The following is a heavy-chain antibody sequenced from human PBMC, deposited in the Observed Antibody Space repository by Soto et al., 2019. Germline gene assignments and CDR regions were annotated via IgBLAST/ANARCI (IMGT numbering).Heavy chain of an antibody. V-gene: IGHV3-49*03. CDR2: IRSKAYGGTT. CDR1: GFTFGDYA. J-gene: IGHJ4*02. Sequence: PGGSLRLSCTASGFTFGDYAMSWFRQAPGKGLEWVGFIRSKAYGGTTEYAASVKGRFTISRDDSKSIAYLQMNSLKTEDTAVYYCTRDQVAVAGTSDYWGQGTLVTVSS. CDR3: TRDQVAVAGTSDY. D-gene: IGHD6-19*01.